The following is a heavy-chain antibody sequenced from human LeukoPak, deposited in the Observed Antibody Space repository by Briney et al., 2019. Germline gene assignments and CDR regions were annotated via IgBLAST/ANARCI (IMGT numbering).Heavy chain of an antibody. CDR2: IYYSGRT. CDR1: GDSVSRSDSY. V-gene: IGHV4-39*01. D-gene: IGHD3-22*01. J-gene: IGHJ1*01. CDR3: ARRRYYDSSVYLE. Sequence: PSETLSLTCTIFGDSVSRSDSYWDWMRQPPGKGLEWIGTIYYSGRTYYSPSLKSRVTLSVDMSNNQFSLTLSSVTAADTASYFCARRRYYDSSVYLEWGQGTLVTVSS.